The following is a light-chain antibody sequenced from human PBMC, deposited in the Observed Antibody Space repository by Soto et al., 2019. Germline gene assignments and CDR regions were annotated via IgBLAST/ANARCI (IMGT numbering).Light chain of an antibody. Sequence: SYELTQPSSVSVSPGQTARITCSGDLLAKTYARWFHQRPGQAPVLLIYKDTERPSGIPERFSGSSSGSTVTLTISGAQVDDEGYYYCYSATDDHVLLFGGGTKVTVL. CDR2: KDT. J-gene: IGLJ3*02. CDR3: YSATDDHVLL. CDR1: LLAKTY. V-gene: IGLV3-27*01.